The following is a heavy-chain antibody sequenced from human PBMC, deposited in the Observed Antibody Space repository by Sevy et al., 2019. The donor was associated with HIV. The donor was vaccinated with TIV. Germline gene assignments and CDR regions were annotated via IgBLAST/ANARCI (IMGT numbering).Heavy chain of an antibody. Sequence: GGSLRLSCETSGITFKWYWMNWVRQAPGKGPEWVASIKEDGAEKYYVGSVGGRFTISSDNANKFLYLQMHNLRAEDTATYYCAMPHGVLRGDRSLKHWGQGTLVTVSS. D-gene: IGHD2-8*01. V-gene: IGHV3-7*01. J-gene: IGHJ1*01. CDR1: GITFKWYW. CDR3: AMPHGVLRGDRSLKH. CDR2: IKEDGAEK.